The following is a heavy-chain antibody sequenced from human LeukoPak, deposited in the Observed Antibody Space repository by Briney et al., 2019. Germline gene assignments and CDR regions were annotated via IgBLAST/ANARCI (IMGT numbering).Heavy chain of an antibody. CDR2: INTNTGNP. CDR1: GYTFTSYA. J-gene: IGHJ4*02. Sequence: ASVKVSCKASGYTFTSYAMNWVRQAPGQGLEWMGWINTNTGNPTYAQGFTGRFVFSLDTSVSTAYLQISSLKAEDTAVYYCARDASWFGELLPDYWGQGTLVTVSS. D-gene: IGHD3-10*01. CDR3: ARDASWFGELLPDY. V-gene: IGHV7-4-1*02.